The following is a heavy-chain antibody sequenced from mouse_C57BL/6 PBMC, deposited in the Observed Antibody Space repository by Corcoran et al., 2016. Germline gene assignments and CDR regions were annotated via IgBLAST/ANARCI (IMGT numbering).Heavy chain of an antibody. Sequence: QIQLVQSGPELKKPGETVKISCKASGYTFTTYGMSWVKQAPGKGLKWMGWINNYSGVPRYADDFKGRFTFSLETSASTAYLQINNLKNEDTATYFCARISYYDYAVAYWGQGTLVTVS. CDR3: ARISYYDYAVAY. CDR2: INNYSGVP. V-gene: IGHV9-3*01. D-gene: IGHD2-4*01. J-gene: IGHJ3*01. CDR1: GYTFTTYG.